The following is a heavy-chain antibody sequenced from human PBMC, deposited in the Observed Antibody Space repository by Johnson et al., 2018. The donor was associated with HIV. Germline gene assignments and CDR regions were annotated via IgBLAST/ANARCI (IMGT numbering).Heavy chain of an antibody. V-gene: IGHV3-30*18. D-gene: IGHD4/OR15-4a*01. CDR3: AKQYYGAGGSVHAFDI. Sequence: QVQLVESGGGVVQPGRSLRLSCAASRITLSSYGMHWVRQAPGKGLEWVAVISYDGSNKYYADSVKGRFTVSRDNSKHTVYLQMNSLRAGDTVVYYCAKQYYGAGGSVHAFDIWGQGTMCTVSS. J-gene: IGHJ3*02. CDR2: ISYDGSNK. CDR1: RITLSSYG.